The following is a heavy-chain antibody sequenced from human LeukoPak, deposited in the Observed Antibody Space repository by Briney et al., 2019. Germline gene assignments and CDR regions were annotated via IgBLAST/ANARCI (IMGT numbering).Heavy chain of an antibody. V-gene: IGHV3-30*18. CDR3: AKDENIVATTYYFDY. D-gene: IGHD5-12*01. J-gene: IGHJ4*02. CDR1: GFTFSSYG. Sequence: GGSLRLSCAASGFTFSSYGMHWVRQAPGKGLEWVAVISYDESNKYYADSVKGRFTISRDNSKNTLYLQMNSLRAEDTAVYYCAKDENIVATTYYFDYWGQGTLVTVSS. CDR2: ISYDESNK.